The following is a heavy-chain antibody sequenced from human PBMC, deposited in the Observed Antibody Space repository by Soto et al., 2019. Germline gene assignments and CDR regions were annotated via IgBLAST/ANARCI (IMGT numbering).Heavy chain of an antibody. Sequence: RRLSCAASGFAFSNYAMSWVRQSPGKGLEWISSLTGGGDNPHYAESVKGRFTISRDNSKSTLFLQINSLSDGDTAVYYCARGGSGWYPFDYWGQGTLVTVSS. CDR3: ARGGSGWYPFDY. CDR1: GFAFSNYA. V-gene: IGHV3-23*01. CDR2: LTGGGDNP. D-gene: IGHD6-19*01. J-gene: IGHJ4*02.